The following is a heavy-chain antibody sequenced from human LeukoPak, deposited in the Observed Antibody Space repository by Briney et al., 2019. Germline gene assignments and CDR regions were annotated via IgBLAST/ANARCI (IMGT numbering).Heavy chain of an antibody. CDR2: ISSSSTTI. D-gene: IGHD3-22*01. V-gene: IGHV3-48*02. CDR3: ARDQWFGFDY. J-gene: IGHJ4*02. Sequence: PGGSLRLSCAASGFTFSSYSMNWVRQAPGKGLEWVSYISSSSTTIYYADSVKGRFTISRDNAKSSLYLQMNSLRDVDTAVYYCARDQWFGFDYWGQGTLVTVSS. CDR1: GFTFSSYS.